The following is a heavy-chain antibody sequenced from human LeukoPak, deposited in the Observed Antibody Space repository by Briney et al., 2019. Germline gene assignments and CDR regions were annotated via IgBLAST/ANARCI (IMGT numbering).Heavy chain of an antibody. CDR2: IWYDGSNK. V-gene: IGHV3-33*06. CDR1: GFTFSSYG. J-gene: IGHJ6*03. CDR3: AKDRGAARPQDYMDV. D-gene: IGHD6-6*01. Sequence: PGRSLRLSCAASGFTFSSYGMHWVRQAPGKGLEWVAVIWYDGSNKYYADSVKGRFTISRDNSKITLYLQMNSLRAEDTAVYYCAKDRGAARPQDYMDVWGKGTTVTVSS.